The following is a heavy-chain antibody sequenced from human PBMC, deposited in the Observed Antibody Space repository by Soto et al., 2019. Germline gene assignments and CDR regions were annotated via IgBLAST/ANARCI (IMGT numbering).Heavy chain of an antibody. CDR1: GFNVSSDY. Sequence: RLSCVASGFNVSSDYMNWVRQAPGKGLEWVSVLSTTGFTSYADSVKGRFTISSDSSKNTLYLQMNSLRVEDTAVYYCVRDSETSSSWYLDDWGQGVLVTVYS. D-gene: IGHD6-13*01. CDR3: VRDSETSSSWYLDD. CDR2: LSTTGFT. J-gene: IGHJ4*02. V-gene: IGHV3-53*01.